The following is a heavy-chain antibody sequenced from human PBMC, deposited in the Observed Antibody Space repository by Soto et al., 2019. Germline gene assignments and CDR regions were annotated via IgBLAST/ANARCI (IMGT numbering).Heavy chain of an antibody. J-gene: IGHJ4*02. Sequence: GGSLRLSCVASGFTVSSNYMSWVRQAPGKGLEWVSVIYSGGSTYYADSVKGRFTISRDNSKNTLYLQMNSLRAEDTPVYYCARVSWGSGYYLDYWGQGTLVTVSS. CDR3: ARVSWGSGYYLDY. V-gene: IGHV3-53*01. D-gene: IGHD3-3*01. CDR2: IYSGGST. CDR1: GFTVSSNY.